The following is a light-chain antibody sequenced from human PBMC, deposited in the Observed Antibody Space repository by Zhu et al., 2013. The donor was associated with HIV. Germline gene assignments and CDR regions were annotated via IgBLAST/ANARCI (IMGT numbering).Light chain of an antibody. CDR1: QSISSN. CDR3: QQYNFWPRA. J-gene: IGKJ1*01. V-gene: IGKV3-15*01. Sequence: EIVMTQSPVTLSVSPGERVTLSCRASQSISSNLAWYQQKPGQAPRLLIYGASSRAIGVPARFSGRGSGTQFSLTISSLQSEDFAVYYCQQYNFWPRAFGQGTKVEIK. CDR2: GAS.